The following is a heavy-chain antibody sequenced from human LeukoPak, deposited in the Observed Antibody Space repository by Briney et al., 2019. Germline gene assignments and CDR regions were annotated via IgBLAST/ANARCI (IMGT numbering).Heavy chain of an antibody. D-gene: IGHD4-17*01. CDR3: TRHTVTTDYYYYMDV. V-gene: IGHV3-73*01. CDR2: IRSKANSYAT. J-gene: IGHJ6*03. Sequence: PGGSLRLSCAASGFTFSGSAMHWVRQASGKGLEWVGRIRSKANSYATAYAASVKGRFTISRDDSKNTAYLQMNSLKTEDTAVYYCTRHTVTTDYYYYMDVWGKGTTVTVSS. CDR1: GFTFSGSA.